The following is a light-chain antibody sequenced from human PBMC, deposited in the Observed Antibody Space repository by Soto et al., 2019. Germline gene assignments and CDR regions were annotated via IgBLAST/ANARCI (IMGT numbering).Light chain of an antibody. J-gene: IGLJ2*01. V-gene: IGLV2-8*01. CDR1: SSDVGGYNY. CDR3: SSYAGSNHLV. CDR2: EVT. Sequence: QSALTQPPSASGSPGQSVTISCTGTSSDVGGYNYVSWYQQHPGKGPRLVIFEVTKRPSGVPDRFSGSKSDNTASLTVSGLQAEDEADYYCSSYAGSNHLVFGGGTKVTVL.